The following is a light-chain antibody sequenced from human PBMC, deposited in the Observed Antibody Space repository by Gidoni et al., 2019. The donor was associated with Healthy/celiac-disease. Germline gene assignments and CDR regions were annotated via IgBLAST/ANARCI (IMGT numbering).Light chain of an antibody. CDR1: QSLLHSNGYNY. V-gene: IGKV2-28*01. Sequence: DIVMTQYPLCLHVTPGEPASLSCRSSQSLLHSNGYNYFDWYLQKPGQSPQLLIYLGSNRASGVPDRFSGSGSGTDFTLKISRVEAEDVGVYYCMQALQTPWTFGQGTKLEIK. J-gene: IGKJ2*01. CDR2: LGS. CDR3: MQALQTPWT.